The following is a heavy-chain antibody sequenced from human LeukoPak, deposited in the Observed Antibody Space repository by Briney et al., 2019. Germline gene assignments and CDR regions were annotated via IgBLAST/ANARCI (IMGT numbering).Heavy chain of an antibody. Sequence: PGGSLRLSCAASGFTFSSYWMHWVRQAPGKGLLWVSSMNSDGSNTKYADSVKGRFTISRDNAKNSLYLQMNSLRAEDTAVYYCARDGAAAGYFDYWGQGTLVTVSS. D-gene: IGHD6-13*01. V-gene: IGHV3-74*03. J-gene: IGHJ4*02. CDR3: ARDGAAAGYFDY. CDR1: GFTFSSYW. CDR2: MNSDGSNT.